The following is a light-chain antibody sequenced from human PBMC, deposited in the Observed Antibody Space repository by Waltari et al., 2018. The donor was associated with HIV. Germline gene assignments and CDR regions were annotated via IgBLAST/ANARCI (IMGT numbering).Light chain of an antibody. CDR3: QSTDTAGTVGV. V-gene: IGLV3-25*03. CDR1: ALPKHY. Sequence: SSDLTQPPSMSVSPGQTARTPCSGDALPKHYAYWSQQKSGRAPVLIIFKDTYRPSGIPERFSGSTSGTTATLTISDVQAGDEADYYCQSTDTAGTVGVFGGGTKLT. CDR2: KDT. J-gene: IGLJ3*02.